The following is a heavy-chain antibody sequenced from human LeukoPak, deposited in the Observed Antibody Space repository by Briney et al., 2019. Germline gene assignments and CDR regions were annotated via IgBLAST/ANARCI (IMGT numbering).Heavy chain of an antibody. CDR3: ARVSECLRYFDWLCPDRGGGGYFDY. V-gene: IGHV3-21*01. D-gene: IGHD3-9*01. Sequence: GGSLRLSFAASGFPFSGYRRNWVRQAPGKGLEWVSSIRSSSSYIYYADSGKGRFTISRDNAKNSLYLQMNSLRAEDTAVYYCARVSECLRYFDWLCPDRGGGGYFDYWGQGTLVTVSS. CDR1: GFPFSGYR. CDR2: IRSSSSYI. J-gene: IGHJ4*02.